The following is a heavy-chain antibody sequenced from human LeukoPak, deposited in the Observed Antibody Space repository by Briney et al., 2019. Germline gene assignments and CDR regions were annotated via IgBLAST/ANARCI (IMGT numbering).Heavy chain of an antibody. Sequence: SETLSLTCAVYGGSFRGYYWSCVRQPPGKGLEWIGEINHSGSTNYNPSLKSRVTISVDTSKNQFSLKLSSVTAADTAVYYCPRLNYTVTTYPSFDYWGQGTLVTVSS. CDR1: GGSFRGYY. CDR3: PRLNYTVTTYPSFDY. CDR2: INHSGST. D-gene: IGHD4-17*01. J-gene: IGHJ4*02. V-gene: IGHV4-34*01.